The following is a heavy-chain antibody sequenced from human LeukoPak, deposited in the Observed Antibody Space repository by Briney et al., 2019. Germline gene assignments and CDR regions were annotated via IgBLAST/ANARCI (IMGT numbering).Heavy chain of an antibody. J-gene: IGHJ4*02. CDR2: IYNGGTT. D-gene: IGHD1/OR15-1a*01. CDR3: ATGGRSGVALEQ. Sequence: GGSLRLTCVVSGFIASSNYMSWVRQAPGKGLEWISLIYNGGTTYYADFVMGRFTISRDNSKTTLFLQMNSLKAEDTAVYYCATGGRSGVALEQWGQGTLVTVSS. CDR1: GFIASSNY. V-gene: IGHV3-53*01.